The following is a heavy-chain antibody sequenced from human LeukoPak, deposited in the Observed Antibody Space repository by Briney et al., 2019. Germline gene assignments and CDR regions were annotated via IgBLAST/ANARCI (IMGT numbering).Heavy chain of an antibody. CDR2: IYPGDSDT. D-gene: IGHD4-17*01. CDR3: ARLYGPRGYFDY. V-gene: IGHV5-51*01. Sequence: GVSLQISSKGSGYGFTSYWIGWVRQMPGKGGEWMGIIYPGDSDTRYSPSFQGQVTISADQSISTAYLQWSSLKASDTAMYYCARLYGPRGYFDYWGQGTLVTVSS. J-gene: IGHJ4*02. CDR1: GYGFTSYW.